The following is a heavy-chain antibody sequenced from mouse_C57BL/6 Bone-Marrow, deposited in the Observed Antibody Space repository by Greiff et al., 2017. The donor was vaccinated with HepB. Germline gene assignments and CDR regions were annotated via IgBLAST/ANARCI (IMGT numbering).Heavy chain of an antibody. Sequence: QVQLQQPGAELVMPGASVKLSCKASGYTFTSYWMHWVKQRPGQGLEWIGEIDPSASYTNYNQKFKGKSTLTVDKSSSTAYMQLSSLTSEDSAVYYCARVGRKYDYDVKVYCDYWGQGTTLTVSS. CDR2: IDPSASYT. CDR1: GYTFTSYW. J-gene: IGHJ2*01. V-gene: IGHV1-69*01. CDR3: ARVGRKYDYDVKVYCDY. D-gene: IGHD2-4*01.